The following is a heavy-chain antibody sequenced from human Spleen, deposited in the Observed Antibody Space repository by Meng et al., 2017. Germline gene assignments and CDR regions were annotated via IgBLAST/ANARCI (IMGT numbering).Heavy chain of an antibody. J-gene: IGHJ1*01. Sequence: GPGRLWRLKTLLVTRTLCGGFKRRCGYYWIWIRQYLGKGLDWIGYIYQSGSTYYNPFLNSRLTISIDTSKNQFSLNLNSVTAADTAVYYCAASGASYGVEHFHHWGQGTLVTVSS. CDR1: GGFKRRCGYY. CDR3: AASGASYGVEHFHH. CDR2: IYQSGST. D-gene: IGHD5-18*01. V-gene: IGHV4-31*02.